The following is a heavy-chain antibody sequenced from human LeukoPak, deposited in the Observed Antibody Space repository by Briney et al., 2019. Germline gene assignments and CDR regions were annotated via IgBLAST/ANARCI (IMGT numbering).Heavy chain of an antibody. CDR3: ARVGGYDTLYYYYYGMDV. V-gene: IGHV1-69*13. CDR1: GGTFSSYA. Sequence: SVKISCKASGGTFSSYAISWVRQAPGQWLELMGGIIPIFGTANYAQKFQGRVTITADESTSTAYMELSSLRSEDTAVYYCARVGGYDTLYYYYYGMDVWGQGTTVTVSS. J-gene: IGHJ6*02. CDR2: IIPIFGTA. D-gene: IGHD5-12*01.